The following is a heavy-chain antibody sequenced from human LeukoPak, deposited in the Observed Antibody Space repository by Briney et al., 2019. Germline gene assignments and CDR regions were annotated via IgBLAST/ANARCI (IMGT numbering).Heavy chain of an antibody. Sequence: AGGSLRLSCAASGFTFSSYSMIWVRQAPGKGLEWVSSIAGGGGYIYYADSVKGRFTISRDNAKNSLYLQMNSLRAEDTAVYYCAKFRLSNYEILTGYYYYFDYWGQGALVTVSS. J-gene: IGHJ4*02. CDR3: AKFRLSNYEILTGYYYYFDY. D-gene: IGHD3-9*01. CDR2: IAGGGGYI. CDR1: GFTFSSYS. V-gene: IGHV3-21*01.